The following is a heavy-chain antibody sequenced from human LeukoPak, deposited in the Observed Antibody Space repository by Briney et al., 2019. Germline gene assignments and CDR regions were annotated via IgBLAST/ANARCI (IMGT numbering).Heavy chain of an antibody. CDR3: AATYYDFWSGYYRHDY. CDR2: IYYSGST. D-gene: IGHD3-3*01. Sequence: SETLSLTCTVSGGSISSSSYYWGWIRQPPGKGLEWIGSIYYSGSTYYNPSLKSRVTISVDTSKNQFSLKLSSVTAADTAVYYCAATYYDFWSGYYRHDYWGQGTLVTVSS. J-gene: IGHJ4*02. CDR1: GGSISSSSYY. V-gene: IGHV4-39*01.